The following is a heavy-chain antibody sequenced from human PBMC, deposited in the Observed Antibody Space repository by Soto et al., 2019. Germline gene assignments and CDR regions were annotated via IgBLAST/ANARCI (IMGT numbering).Heavy chain of an antibody. CDR1: GFTFSSYA. V-gene: IGHV3-23*01. J-gene: IGHJ4*02. Sequence: GGSLRLSCAASGFTFSSYAMSWVRQAPGKGLEWVSAISGSGGSTYYADSVKGRFTISRDNSKNTLYLQMNSLRAEDTAVYYCAKDLCSGGSCYFGYFDYWGQGTLVTVSS. CDR2: ISGSGGST. D-gene: IGHD2-15*01. CDR3: AKDLCSGGSCYFGYFDY.